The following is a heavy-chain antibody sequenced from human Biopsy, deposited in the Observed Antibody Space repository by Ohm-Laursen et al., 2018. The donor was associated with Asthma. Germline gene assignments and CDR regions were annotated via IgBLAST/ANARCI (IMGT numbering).Heavy chain of an antibody. J-gene: IGHJ6*02. CDR1: GYTFNSAG. CDR3: ARAVDYSHYYGIDV. Sequence: SSEPSGYTFNSAGITWVRQAPGQGLEWMGWISVYNGNTKVAQKLQDRVTMITDTSTSTAYMELRSLRSDDTAVYFCARAVDYSHYYGIDVWGQGTTVTVS. D-gene: IGHD3-10*01. V-gene: IGHV1-18*01. CDR2: ISVYNGNT.